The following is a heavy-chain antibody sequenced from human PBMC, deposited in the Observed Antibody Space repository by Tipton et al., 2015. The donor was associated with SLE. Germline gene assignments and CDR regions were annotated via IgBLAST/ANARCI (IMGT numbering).Heavy chain of an antibody. V-gene: IGHV4-4*07. CDR2: IYTSGST. J-gene: IGHJ3*02. CDR1: DASIRDYY. D-gene: IGHD3-10*01. CDR3: APAGHGFDI. Sequence: TLSLTCTVSDASIRDYYWTWIRQPAGEGLEWIGRIYTSGSTNYNPSLKRRVTISVDTSKNQFSLKLSSVTAADTAGYYCAPAGHGFDIWGQGTMFTVSS.